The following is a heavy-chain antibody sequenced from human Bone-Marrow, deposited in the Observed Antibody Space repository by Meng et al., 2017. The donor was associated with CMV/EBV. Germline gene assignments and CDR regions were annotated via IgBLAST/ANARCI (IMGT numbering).Heavy chain of an antibody. V-gene: IGHV4-31*02. Sequence: SVRSGNYYWSWIRQQPGKGLEWIGYIYYSGTTFYNPSLKSRVTLSVDTSKNQFSLKLASVTAADTAVYYCARRMYYDILTGYYDCTWFDPWGQGTLVTVS. CDR2: IYYSGTT. CDR1: SVRSGNYY. D-gene: IGHD3-9*01. CDR3: ARRMYYDILTGYYDCTWFDP. J-gene: IGHJ5*02.